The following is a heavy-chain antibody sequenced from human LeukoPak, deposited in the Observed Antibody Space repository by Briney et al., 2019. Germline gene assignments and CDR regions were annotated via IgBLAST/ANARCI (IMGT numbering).Heavy chain of an antibody. V-gene: IGHV3-48*03. J-gene: IGHJ4*02. CDR1: GFTVSSYE. CDR2: IAEDSTV. CDR3: ARDIGSGTTGTTGVLVN. D-gene: IGHD1-1*01. Sequence: PGGSLRLSCAASGFTVSSYEMNWVRQAPGKGLEWVSFIAEDSTVYYANSVEGRFTLSRDNAKNSLYLQMSSLRAEDTAVYYCARDIGSGTTGTTGVLVNWGQGTLVTVSS.